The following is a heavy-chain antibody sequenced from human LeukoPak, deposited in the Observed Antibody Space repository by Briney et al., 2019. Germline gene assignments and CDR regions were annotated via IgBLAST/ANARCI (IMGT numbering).Heavy chain of an antibody. CDR1: GGTFSSYA. D-gene: IGHD3-22*01. CDR3: ARDPHYYDSSGYYRGPFDY. CDR2: IIPILGIA. J-gene: IGHJ4*02. Sequence: GASVKVSCKASGGTFSSYAISWVRQAPGQGLEWMGRIIPILGIANYAQKFQGRVTITADKSTSTAYMELSSLRSEDTAVYYCARDPHYYDSSGYYRGPFDYWGQGTLVTVSS. V-gene: IGHV1-69*04.